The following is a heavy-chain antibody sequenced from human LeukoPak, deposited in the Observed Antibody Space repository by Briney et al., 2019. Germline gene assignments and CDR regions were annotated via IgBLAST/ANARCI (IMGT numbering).Heavy chain of an antibody. CDR3: ARDWGYHDSSGYYGDPFDY. J-gene: IGHJ4*02. CDR1: GGSISSSSYY. CDR2: IYYSGST. Sequence: SETLSLTCTVSGGSISSSSYYWGWIRQPPGKGLEWIGSIYYSGSTYYNPSLKSRVTISVDTSKNQFSLKLSSVTAADTAVYYCARDWGYHDSSGYYGDPFDYWGQGTLVTVSS. V-gene: IGHV4-39*07. D-gene: IGHD3-22*01.